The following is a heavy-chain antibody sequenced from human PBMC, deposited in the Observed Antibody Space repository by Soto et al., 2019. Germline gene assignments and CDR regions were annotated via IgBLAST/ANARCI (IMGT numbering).Heavy chain of an antibody. D-gene: IGHD6-6*01. J-gene: IGHJ5*02. CDR2: MYYTGNK. CDR1: GGSISSSTYY. CDR3: ARRSSSSLGSLFDP. V-gene: IGHV4-39*01. Sequence: SETLSLTCTVSGGSISSSTYYWDWIRQPPGKGLEWIGAMYYTGNKNYNPSLESRVTVSVDTSKNQFSLKLSSVTPTDTAVYYCARRSSSSLGSLFDPWGRGILVTVSS.